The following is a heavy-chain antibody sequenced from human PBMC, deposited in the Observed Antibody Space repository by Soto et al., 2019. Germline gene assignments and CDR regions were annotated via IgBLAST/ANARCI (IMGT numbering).Heavy chain of an antibody. J-gene: IGHJ4*02. CDR3: ARGPLYYFDY. V-gene: IGHV3-21*02. CDR2: ISSRSTNT. CDR1: GFTFSSYT. Sequence: EVQLVESGGGLVKPGGSLRLSCEDSGFTFSSYTMNWVRRAPRKGLEWVSSISSRSTNTHYADSVRGRFTISRDNAKRSLYLQMNSLRAEDTAVYYCARGPLYYFDYWGQGTLVTVSS.